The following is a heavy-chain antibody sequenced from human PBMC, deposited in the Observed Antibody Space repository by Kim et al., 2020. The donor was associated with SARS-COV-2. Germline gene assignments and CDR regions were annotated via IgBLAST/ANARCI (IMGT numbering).Heavy chain of an antibody. D-gene: IGHD1-1*01. CDR3: TIPLEMTYS. V-gene: IGHV3-74*01. CDR2: GTST. J-gene: IGHJ4*02. Sequence: GTSTRYTNYVKSRITISRDNAKHTLYLQINSLGAEDTAKYYCTIPLEMTYSWGQGTLVTVSS.